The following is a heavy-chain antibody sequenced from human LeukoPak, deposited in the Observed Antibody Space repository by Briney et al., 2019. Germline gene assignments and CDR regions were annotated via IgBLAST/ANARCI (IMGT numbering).Heavy chain of an antibody. Sequence: GGSLRLSCAASGFTFNNFGMHWVRQAPGKGLEWVAFMGYEGIHKYYADSVKGRFTISKDDSKATLYLQMNSLRPEDTAVYYCARDLHGGYSSDYWGQGTLVTVSS. V-gene: IGHV3-30*02. CDR3: ARDLHGGYSSDY. D-gene: IGHD4-23*01. CDR2: MGYEGIHK. CDR1: GFTFNNFG. J-gene: IGHJ4*02.